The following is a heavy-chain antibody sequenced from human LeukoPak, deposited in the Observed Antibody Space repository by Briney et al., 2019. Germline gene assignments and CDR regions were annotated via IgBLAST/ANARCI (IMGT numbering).Heavy chain of an antibody. CDR2: VNTDGSHT. Sequence: GGSLRLSCAASGFTFSSYWMYWVRQAPGKGLMWVSRVNTDGSHTNYADSVKGRFTISRDNAKNALYLQMNSLRAEDTAIYYCARGDLTFWGFPHWGQGALVTVSS. V-gene: IGHV3-74*01. CDR1: GFTFSSYW. CDR3: ARGDLTFWGFPH. D-gene: IGHD7-27*01. J-gene: IGHJ4*02.